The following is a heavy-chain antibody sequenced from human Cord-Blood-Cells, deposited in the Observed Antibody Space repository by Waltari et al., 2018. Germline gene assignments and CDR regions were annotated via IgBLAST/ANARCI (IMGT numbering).Heavy chain of an antibody. V-gene: IGHV4-39*07. CDR1: GGSISSSSYY. Sequence: QLQLQESGPGLVKPSETLSLTCTVSGGSISSSSYYWGWIRQPPGKGLEWIGSIYYSGGTYYNPALKSRVTISVDTSKNQFSLKLSSVTAADTAVYYCARRGAVAGMDYWGLGTLVTVSS. CDR2: IYYSGGT. J-gene: IGHJ4*02. D-gene: IGHD6-19*01. CDR3: ARRGAVAGMDY.